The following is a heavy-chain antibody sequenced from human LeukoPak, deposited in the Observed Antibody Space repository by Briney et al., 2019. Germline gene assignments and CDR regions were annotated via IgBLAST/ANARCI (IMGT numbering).Heavy chain of an antibody. CDR1: GGSISSGSYY. Sequence: SETLSLTCTVSGGSISSGSYYWSWIRQPAGKGLEWIGRIYTSGSTNYNPSLKSRVTISVDTSKNQFSLKLSSVTAADTAVYYCARDRGTWNDDGFDYWGQGTLVTVSS. V-gene: IGHV4-61*02. CDR3: ARDRGTWNDDGFDY. D-gene: IGHD1-1*01. CDR2: IYTSGST. J-gene: IGHJ4*02.